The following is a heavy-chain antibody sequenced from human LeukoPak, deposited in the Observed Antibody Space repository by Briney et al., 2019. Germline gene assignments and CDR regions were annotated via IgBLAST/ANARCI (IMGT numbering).Heavy chain of an antibody. CDR2: IYSSGST. D-gene: IGHD7-27*01. J-gene: IGHJ4*02. V-gene: IGHV4-59*08. Sequence: SETLSLTCSVSGGSISNYFWTWIRQPPGKGLEWIGYIYSSGSTYYNPSLKSRVTISVDTSRNRFSLKLSTVTAADTAVYYCARRPTGDPKFDYWGQGTLVTVSS. CDR3: ARRPTGDPKFDY. CDR1: GGSISNYF.